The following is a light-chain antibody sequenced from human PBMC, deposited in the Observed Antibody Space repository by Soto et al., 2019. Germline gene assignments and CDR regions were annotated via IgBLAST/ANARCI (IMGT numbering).Light chain of an antibody. CDR2: DVS. J-gene: IGLJ1*01. V-gene: IGLV2-14*01. CDR1: SSDVGGYNY. CDR3: SSYTSSSTLHYV. Sequence: QSALTQPASVSGSPGQSITISCTGTSSDVGGYNYVSWYQQHPGKAPKLMIYDVSNRPSGVANRFSSSKSGNTASLTISGLQSKDEADYYCSSYTSSSTLHYVFGTGTKLTVL.